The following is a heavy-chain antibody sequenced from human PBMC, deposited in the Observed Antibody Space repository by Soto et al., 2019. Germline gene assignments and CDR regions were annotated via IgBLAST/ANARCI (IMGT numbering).Heavy chain of an antibody. J-gene: IGHJ4*02. Sequence: QVQLQESGPGLVKPSETLSLTCTVSGGSINTYYWNWIRQPPGKGLEWIAYIYYNGNTDSNPSLESRVTISLDTPKNLLSLKLSSVTAADTAVYYCARGCHGYSYAKFDYWGQGILVTVSS. CDR1: GGSINTYY. D-gene: IGHD5-18*01. V-gene: IGHV4-59*01. CDR2: IYYNGNT. CDR3: ARGCHGYSYAKFDY.